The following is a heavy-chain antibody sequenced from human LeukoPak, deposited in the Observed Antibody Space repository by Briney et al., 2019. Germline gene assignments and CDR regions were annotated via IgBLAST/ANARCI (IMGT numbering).Heavy chain of an antibody. V-gene: IGHV3-23*01. Sequence: GGSLRLSCAASGFTFSSYGMSWVRQAPGKGLEWVSAISGSGGSTYCADSVKGRFTISRDNSKNTLYLQMNSLRAEDTAVYYCAKGGYPGFGIDYWGQGTLVTVSS. CDR1: GFTFSSYG. CDR2: ISGSGGST. J-gene: IGHJ4*02. CDR3: AKGGYPGFGIDY. D-gene: IGHD3-10*01.